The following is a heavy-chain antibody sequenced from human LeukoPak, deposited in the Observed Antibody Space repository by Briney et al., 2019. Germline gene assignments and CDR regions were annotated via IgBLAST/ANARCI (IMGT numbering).Heavy chain of an antibody. CDR2: INHSGST. J-gene: IGHJ4*01. D-gene: IGHD5-18*01. Sequence: SETLSLTCAVYGGSFSGYYWSWIRQPPGKGLEWIGEINHSGSTNYNPSLKSRVTISVDTSKNQFSLKLSSVTAADTAVYYWSRGNDGRGHTNGAQPRGFDYWGHGTLVTVSS. V-gene: IGHV4-34*01. CDR1: GGSFSGYY. CDR3: SRGNDGRGHTNGAQPRGFDY.